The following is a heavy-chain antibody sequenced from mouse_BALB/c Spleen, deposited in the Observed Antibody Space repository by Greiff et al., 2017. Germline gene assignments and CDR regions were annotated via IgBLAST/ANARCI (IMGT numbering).Heavy chain of an antibody. CDR2: IYPGNSDT. V-gene: IGHV1-5*01. CDR1: GYTFTSYW. CDR3: TRSYYDYDGGYAMDY. J-gene: IGHJ4*01. Sequence: EVQLQQSGTVLARPGASVKMSCKASGYTFTSYWMHWVNQRPGQGLEWIGAIYPGNSDTSYNQKFKGKAKLTAVTSTSTAYMELSSLTNEDSAVYYCTRSYYDYDGGYAMDYWGQGTSVTVSS. D-gene: IGHD2-4*01.